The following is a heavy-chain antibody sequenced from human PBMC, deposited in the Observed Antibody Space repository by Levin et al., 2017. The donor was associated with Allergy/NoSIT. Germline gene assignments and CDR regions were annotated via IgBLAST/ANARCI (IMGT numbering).Heavy chain of an antibody. J-gene: IGHJ4*02. V-gene: IGHV1-69*06. CDR3: ARGKYYYDSSGYPYYFDY. Sequence: SVKVSCKASGGTFSSYAISWVRQAPGQGLEWMGGIIPIFGTANYAQKFQGRVTITADKSTSTAYMELSSLRSEDTAVYYCARGKYYYDSSGYPYYFDYWGQGTLVTVSS. CDR2: IIPIFGTA. D-gene: IGHD3-22*01. CDR1: GGTFSSYA.